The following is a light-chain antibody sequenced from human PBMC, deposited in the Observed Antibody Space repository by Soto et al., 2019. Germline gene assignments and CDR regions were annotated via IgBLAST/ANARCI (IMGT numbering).Light chain of an antibody. CDR3: QHHNSYSQT. J-gene: IGKJ1*01. V-gene: IGKV1-5*01. Sequence: DIQITHSPLTLTASVVDRVTITCRASQSIRHYLAWYQQMPGKAPKLLIYGASTLQSGVPSRFSGSGSGTEFTLTISSLQPDDFGTYFCQHHNSYSQTFGQGTKVDIK. CDR1: QSIRHY. CDR2: GAS.